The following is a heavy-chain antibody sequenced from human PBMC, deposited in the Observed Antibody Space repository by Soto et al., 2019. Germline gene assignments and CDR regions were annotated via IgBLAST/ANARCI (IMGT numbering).Heavy chain of an antibody. J-gene: IGHJ4*02. Sequence: GGSLRLSCVASRFTFTSYAMSWVRQAPGKGLEWVAAISASGGATIHADSVKGRLTITRDNSKNTLYRQMNSMRAEDTAVYYCATGVAGGCQFMGAFDYWGQGTQVTVSS. CDR3: ATGVAGGCQFMGAFDY. V-gene: IGHV3-23*01. D-gene: IGHD3-16*01. CDR1: RFTFTSYA. CDR2: ISASGGAT.